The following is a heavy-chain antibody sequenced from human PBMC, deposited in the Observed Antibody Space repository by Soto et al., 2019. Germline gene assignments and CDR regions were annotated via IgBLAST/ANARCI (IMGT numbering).Heavy chain of an antibody. CDR3: ARDRCGGDCFDAFDI. J-gene: IGHJ3*02. CDR1: GFTLSSHS. Sequence: RLSCAASGFTLSSHSMNWVRPAPGKGLGWVSSISSSSGYIYYADSVKGRFTISRDKAKNSLYLQMNSLRAEDTAVYYCARDRCGGDCFDAFDIWGQGTMVTVSS. CDR2: ISSSSGYI. D-gene: IGHD2-21*02. V-gene: IGHV3-21*01.